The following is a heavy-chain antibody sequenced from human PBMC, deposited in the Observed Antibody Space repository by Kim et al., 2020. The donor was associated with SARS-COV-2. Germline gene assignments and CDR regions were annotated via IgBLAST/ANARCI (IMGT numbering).Heavy chain of an antibody. D-gene: IGHD3-10*01. Sequence: GGSLRLSCAASGFTFSDYYMIWIRQVPGKGLEWVSYISSTSTYTNYADSVKGRFTISRDNAKNSLYLQMNSLRAEDTAVYYCASSGYYYYGMDVWGQGTTVTVSS. CDR2: ISSTSTYT. J-gene: IGHJ6*02. CDR3: ASSGYYYYGMDV. V-gene: IGHV3-11*03. CDR1: GFTFSDYY.